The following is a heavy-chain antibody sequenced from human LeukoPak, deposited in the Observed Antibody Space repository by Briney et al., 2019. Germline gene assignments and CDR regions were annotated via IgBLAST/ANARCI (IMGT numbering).Heavy chain of an antibody. J-gene: IGHJ4*02. CDR1: GFTFDDYA. CDR3: ARGLRVRGVIDY. V-gene: IGHV3-9*01. Sequence: GRSLRLSCAASGFTFDDYAMHWVRQAPGKGLEWVSGISWNSGSIGYADSVKGRFTIPRDNAKNSLYLQMNSLRAEDTAVYYCARGLRVRGVIDYWGQGTLVTVSS. D-gene: IGHD3-10*01. CDR2: ISWNSGSI.